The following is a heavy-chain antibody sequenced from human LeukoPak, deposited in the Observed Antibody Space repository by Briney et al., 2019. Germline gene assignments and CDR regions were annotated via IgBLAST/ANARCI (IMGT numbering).Heavy chain of an antibody. J-gene: IGHJ4*02. V-gene: IGHV4-34*01. CDR2: INHSGST. Sequence: SETLSLTCAAYGGSLSGYYWSWIRQPPGKGLEWIGEINHSGSTNYNPSLKSRVTISVDTSKNQFSLKLSSVTAADTAVYYCARAGSSGWFHYWGQGTLVTVSS. D-gene: IGHD6-19*01. CDR1: GGSLSGYY. CDR3: ARAGSSGWFHY.